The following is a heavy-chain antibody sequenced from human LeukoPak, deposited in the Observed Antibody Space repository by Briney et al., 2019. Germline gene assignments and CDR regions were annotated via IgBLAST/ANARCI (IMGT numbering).Heavy chain of an antibody. J-gene: IGHJ4*02. Sequence: ASVKVSYKPSGYTFTRYDINWVRQATGQGLEWMGWMNTNSGNTDYAQQFQDRETMIRNISISAAYMERSSLRAEDTAVYYCARGSRHGDFDFWGQGTLVTVSS. D-gene: IGHD3-10*01. CDR2: MNTNSGNT. CDR3: ARGSRHGDFDF. V-gene: IGHV1-8*01. CDR1: GYTFTRYD.